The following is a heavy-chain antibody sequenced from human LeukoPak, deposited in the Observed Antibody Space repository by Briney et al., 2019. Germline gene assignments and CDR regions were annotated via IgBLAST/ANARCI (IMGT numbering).Heavy chain of an antibody. J-gene: IGHJ5*02. CDR2: IYYSGST. CDR1: GGSISSYY. V-gene: IGHV4-59*01. CDR3: AREGRSRGWFDP. D-gene: IGHD3-10*01. Sequence: SETLSLTCTVSGGSISSYYWCWIRQPPGKGLEWIGYIYYSGSTNYNPSLKSRVTISVDTSKNQFSLKLSSVTAADTAVYYCAREGRSRGWFDPWGQGTLVTVSS.